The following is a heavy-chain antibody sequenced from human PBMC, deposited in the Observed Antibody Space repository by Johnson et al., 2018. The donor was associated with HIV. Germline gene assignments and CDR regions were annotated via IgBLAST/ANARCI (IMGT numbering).Heavy chain of an antibody. V-gene: IGHV3-11*01. CDR3: ARDPSLDAFDI. CDR2: MSSSGSTI. J-gene: IGHJ3*02. Sequence: QVQLVESGGGLVKPGGSLRLSCEASGFSFSDYYMSWIRQAPGKGLEWISYMSSSGSTIYHAESVKGRFTISRDNAKNSLYLQMNSLRAEDTAVYFCARDPSLDAFDIWGQGTMVTVSS. CDR1: GFSFSDYY.